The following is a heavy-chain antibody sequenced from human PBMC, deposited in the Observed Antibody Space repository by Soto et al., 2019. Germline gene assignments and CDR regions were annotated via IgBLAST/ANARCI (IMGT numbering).Heavy chain of an antibody. CDR2: ISSSGGST. J-gene: IGHJ4*02. CDR3: AKGWGDY. D-gene: IGHD7-27*01. CDR1: GFTFSSYT. Sequence: EVQLLESGGGLVQPGGSLRLSCAASGFTFSSYTMSWVRQGPGKGLEWVSGISSSGGSTVYADSVKGRFTISRDNFKNPLYLQMNRRRAEDTAVYYCAKGWGDYWGQGTPVTVSS. V-gene: IGHV3-23*01.